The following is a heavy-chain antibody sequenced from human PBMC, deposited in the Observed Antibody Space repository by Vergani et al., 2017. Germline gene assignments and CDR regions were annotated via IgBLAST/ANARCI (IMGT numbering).Heavy chain of an antibody. CDR1: GGTFSSYT. Sequence: QVQLVQSGAEVKKPGSSVKVSCKASGGTFSSYTISWVRQAPGQGLEWMGRIIPILGIANYAQKFQGRVTITADKSTSTAYMELSSLRSEDTAVYYCARDGVPGYDYVGYYYYYYMDVWGKGTTVTVSS. J-gene: IGHJ6*03. V-gene: IGHV1-69*08. CDR2: IIPILGIA. D-gene: IGHD5-12*01. CDR3: ARDGVPGYDYVGYYYYYYMDV.